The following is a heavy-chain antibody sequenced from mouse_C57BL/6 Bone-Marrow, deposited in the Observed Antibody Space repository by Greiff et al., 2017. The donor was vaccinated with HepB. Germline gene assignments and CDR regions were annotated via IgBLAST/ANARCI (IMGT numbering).Heavy chain of an antibody. J-gene: IGHJ1*03. CDR1: GFTFSDYY. Sequence: EVQLVESEGGLVQPGSSMKLSCTASGFTFSDYYMAWVRQVPEKGLEWVANINYDGSSTYYLDSLKSRFIISRDNAKNILYLQMSSLKSEDTATYYCARDYGSSYWYFDVWGTGTTVTVSS. CDR3: ARDYGSSYWYFDV. V-gene: IGHV5-16*01. D-gene: IGHD1-1*01. CDR2: INYDGSST.